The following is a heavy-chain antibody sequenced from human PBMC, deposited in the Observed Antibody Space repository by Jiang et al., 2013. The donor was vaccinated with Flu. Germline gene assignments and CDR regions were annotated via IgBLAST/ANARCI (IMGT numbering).Heavy chain of an antibody. CDR3: ARSITMVRGAPGWFDP. CDR1: GGSVSSGSYS. D-gene: IGHD3-10*01. CDR2: ISYSGST. V-gene: IGHV4-61*01. Sequence: GLVKPSETLSLTCTVSGGSVSSGSYSWSWIRQPPGKGLEWIGYISYSGSTNYNPSLKSRVTISADTSKNQFSLKLSSVTAADTAVYYCARSITMVRGAPGWFDPWGQGTLVTVSS. J-gene: IGHJ5*02.